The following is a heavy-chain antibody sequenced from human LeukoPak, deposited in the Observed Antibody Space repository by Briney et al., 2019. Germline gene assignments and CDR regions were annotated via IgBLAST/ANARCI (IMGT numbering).Heavy chain of an antibody. D-gene: IGHD2-21*02. CDR2: IYYSGST. CDR3: ARMFSGPSVVVTAPGAFDI. CDR1: GGSISSSSYY. V-gene: IGHV4-39*01. Sequence: SETLSLTCTVSGGSISSSSYYWGWIRQPPGKGLEWIGSIYYSGSTYYNPSLKSRVTISVGTSKNQFSLKLSSVTAADTAVYYCARMFSGPSVVVTAPGAFDIWGQGTMVTVSS. J-gene: IGHJ3*02.